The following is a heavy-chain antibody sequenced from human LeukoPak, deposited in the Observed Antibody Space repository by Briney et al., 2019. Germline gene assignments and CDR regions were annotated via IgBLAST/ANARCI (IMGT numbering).Heavy chain of an antibody. CDR1: GYTFTTYD. Sequence: ASVKVSCKASGYTFTTYDINWVRQATGQGLEWMGWMNPNSGKTGYAQKFQGRVTITRDTSISTAYMEVSSLRSEDTAVYYCARKLCSSTSCYLSDAFDIWGQGTMVTVSS. D-gene: IGHD2-2*01. V-gene: IGHV1-8*03. CDR2: MNPNSGKT. J-gene: IGHJ3*02. CDR3: ARKLCSSTSCYLSDAFDI.